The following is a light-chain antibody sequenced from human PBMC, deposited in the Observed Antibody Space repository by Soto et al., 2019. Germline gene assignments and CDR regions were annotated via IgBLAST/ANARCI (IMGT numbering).Light chain of an antibody. Sequence: IVMTKSPGTLSVSPGERATLSCRASQSVSVNLAWYQQKPGQAPRLLIYGVSTRATGIPARFSGSGSGTDFTLTISRLEPEDFAVYFCQQYGSSPRTFGQGTRVDIK. CDR2: GVS. V-gene: IGKV3-20*01. CDR1: QSVSVN. CDR3: QQYGSSPRT. J-gene: IGKJ1*01.